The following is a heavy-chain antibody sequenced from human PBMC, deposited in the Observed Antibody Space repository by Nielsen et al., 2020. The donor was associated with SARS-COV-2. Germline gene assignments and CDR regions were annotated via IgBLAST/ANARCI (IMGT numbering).Heavy chain of an antibody. Sequence: GESLKISCLASGLIVSNNYMSWVRQAPGKGLEWVSVVFSGGSTYYADSVKGRFSISRDISKNTLFLHMNSLRAEDTAVYYCAKDLQDGYNSADIDYWGQGTLVTVSS. V-gene: IGHV3-66*02. CDR2: VFSGGST. CDR3: AKDLQDGYNSADIDY. J-gene: IGHJ4*02. CDR1: GLIVSNNY. D-gene: IGHD5-24*01.